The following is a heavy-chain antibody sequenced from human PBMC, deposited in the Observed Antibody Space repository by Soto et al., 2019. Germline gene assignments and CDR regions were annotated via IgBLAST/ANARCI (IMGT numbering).Heavy chain of an antibody. CDR1: GGSISSSHW. V-gene: IGHV4-4*02. J-gene: IGHJ6*02. CDR2: IYHTGSI. Sequence: SETLSLTCAVSGGSISSSHWWCWVRQPPGKGLEWVGEIYHTGSINYNPSLKSRVTISVDKSKNQFSLKLRSVTAADTAVYYCAGTTTSVGRGGTADYYGMDVWGQGTTVTVSS. CDR3: AGTTTSVGRGGTADYYGMDV. D-gene: IGHD6-13*01.